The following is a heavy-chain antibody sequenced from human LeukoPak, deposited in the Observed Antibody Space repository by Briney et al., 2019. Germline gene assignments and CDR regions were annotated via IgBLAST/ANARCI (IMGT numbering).Heavy chain of an antibody. D-gene: IGHD6-19*01. CDR2: INHSGGT. J-gene: IGHJ6*03. V-gene: IGHV4-34*01. CDR3: ARDRRLSSGWGYYYYYYMDV. Sequence: LRLSCAASGFTFSDYYMSWIRQAPGQGLEWIGEINHSGGTNYSPSPKSRIIMSVDTSKNQFSLQLNSVTPEDTAVYYCARDRRLSSGWGYYYYYYMDVWGKGTTVTVSS. CDR1: GFTFSDYY.